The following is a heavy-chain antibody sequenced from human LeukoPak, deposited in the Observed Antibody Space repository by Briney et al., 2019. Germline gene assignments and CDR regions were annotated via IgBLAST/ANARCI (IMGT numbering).Heavy chain of an antibody. D-gene: IGHD3-22*01. Sequence: GGSLRLSCAASGFTFSSYWMHWVRQAPGKGLVWVSRIKSDGSTNYADSVKGRFTISRDNAKNTVSLQMNSLRAEDTAVYYCARAPSEIGGYYPEYFRHWGQGTLVTVSS. J-gene: IGHJ1*01. V-gene: IGHV3-74*01. CDR3: ARAPSEIGGYYPEYFRH. CDR1: GFTFSSYW. CDR2: IKSDGST.